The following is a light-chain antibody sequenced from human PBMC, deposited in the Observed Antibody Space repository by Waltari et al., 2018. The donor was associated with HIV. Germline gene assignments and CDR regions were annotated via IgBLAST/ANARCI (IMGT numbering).Light chain of an antibody. Sequence: QSALTQPASVSGSPGQPITISCTGTSSDVGSYNIVSWYQQHPGKAPKLMIYEGSKRPSGVSNRFSGSKSGNTASLTISGLQAEDEADYYCCSYAGTNWVFGGGTKLTVL. CDR1: SSDVGSYNI. CDR3: CSYAGTNWV. J-gene: IGLJ3*02. V-gene: IGLV2-23*01. CDR2: EGS.